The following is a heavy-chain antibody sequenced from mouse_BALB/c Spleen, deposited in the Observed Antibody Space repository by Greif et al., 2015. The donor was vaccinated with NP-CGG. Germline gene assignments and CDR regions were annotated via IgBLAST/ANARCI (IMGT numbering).Heavy chain of an antibody. D-gene: IGHD2-4*01. CDR1: GLSLSTSGMG. Sequence: QVTLKESGPGILQPSQTLSLTCSFSGLSLSTSGMGVGWIRQPSGKGLEWLAHIWWDDDKRYNPALKSRLTISKDTSSNQVFLKIASVDTADTATYYCARIYDYDSYWYFDVWGAGTTVTVSS. V-gene: IGHV8-8*01. CDR3: ARIYDYDSYWYFDV. J-gene: IGHJ1*01. CDR2: IWWDDDK.